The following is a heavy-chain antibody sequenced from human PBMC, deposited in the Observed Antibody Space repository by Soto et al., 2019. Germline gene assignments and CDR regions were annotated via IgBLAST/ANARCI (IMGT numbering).Heavy chain of an antibody. CDR1: GGSISIRSYY. CDR2: IYYSGRT. D-gene: IGHD4-17*01. CDR3: ATLDHGDGEDYYGVDV. J-gene: IGHJ6*02. Sequence: SSETLSLTCNVSGGSISIRSYYWGWIRQPPGKGLEWIGSIYYSGRTYYNPSLKSRVTVSVDTSKNQFSLKLTSVTAADTAVYYCATLDHGDGEDYYGVDVWGQGTTVTVSS. V-gene: IGHV4-39*01.